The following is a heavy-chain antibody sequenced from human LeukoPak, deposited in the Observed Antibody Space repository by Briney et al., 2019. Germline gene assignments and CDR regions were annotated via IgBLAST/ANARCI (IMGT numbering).Heavy chain of an antibody. J-gene: IGHJ4*02. CDR1: GGSISGYY. V-gene: IGHV4-34*01. Sequence: PSETLSLTCAVYGGSISGYYWSLIRQPTGKGLEWIGEINHSGSTNYNPSLKSRVTISVDTSKNQFSLKLSSVTAADTAVYYCARRIAAPRSPVAVWGQGTLVTVSS. CDR3: ARRIAAPRSPVAV. CDR2: INHSGST. D-gene: IGHD6-13*01.